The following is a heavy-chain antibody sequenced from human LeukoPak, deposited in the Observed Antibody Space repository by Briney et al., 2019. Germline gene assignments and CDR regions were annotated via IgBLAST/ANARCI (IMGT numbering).Heavy chain of an antibody. V-gene: IGHV3-11*04. Sequence: GGSLRLSCAASGFTFSDYYMSWIRQAPGKGLEWVSYISSSSTIYYADSVKGRFTISRDNAKNSLYLQMNSLRAEDTAVYYCARNDQDYGGYDYWGQGTLVTVSS. CDR1: GFTFSDYY. J-gene: IGHJ4*02. CDR3: ARNDQDYGGYDY. CDR2: ISSSSTI. D-gene: IGHD4-17*01.